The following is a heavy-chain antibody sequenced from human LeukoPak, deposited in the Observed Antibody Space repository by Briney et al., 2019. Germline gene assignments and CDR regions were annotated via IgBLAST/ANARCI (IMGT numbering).Heavy chain of an antibody. V-gene: IGHV4-4*07. Sequence: NPSETLSLTCTVSGDSISSYSWTWIRQPAGKGLEGIGRLYTSGITHYNPSLKSRVTISVDTSKNQFSLLLTSLTAADTAVYYCARALYFGELGYYYMALWAKGTTVTVSS. CDR2: LYTSGIT. CDR3: ARALYFGELGYYYMAL. J-gene: IGHJ6*03. CDR1: GDSISSYS. D-gene: IGHD3-10*01.